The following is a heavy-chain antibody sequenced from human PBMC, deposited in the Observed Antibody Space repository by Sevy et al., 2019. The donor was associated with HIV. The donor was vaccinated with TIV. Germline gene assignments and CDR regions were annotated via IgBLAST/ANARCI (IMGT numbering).Heavy chain of an antibody. CDR2: MNPNSGNT. CDR3: ARSISMVRAVIINHDAFDI. J-gene: IGHJ3*02. CDR1: GYTFTSYD. Sequence: ASVKVSCKASGYTFTSYDINWVRQATGEGLEWMGWMNPNSGNTAYAQKFQGRFTIARNTSMSTAYMELSSLRSEDTAGYYCARSISMVRAVIINHDAFDIWGQGTMVTVSS. V-gene: IGHV1-8*03. D-gene: IGHD3-10*01.